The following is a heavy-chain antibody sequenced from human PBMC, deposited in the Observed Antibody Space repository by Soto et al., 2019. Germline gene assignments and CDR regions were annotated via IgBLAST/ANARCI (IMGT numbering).Heavy chain of an antibody. Sequence: SETLSLTCAVYGGSFSGYYWSWIRQPPGKGLEWIGEINHSGSTNYNPSLKSRVTISVDTSKNQFSLKLSSVTAADTAVYYCARGRIAAADYWGQGTLLTVSS. D-gene: IGHD6-13*01. CDR3: ARGRIAAADY. CDR1: GGSFSGYY. V-gene: IGHV4-34*01. J-gene: IGHJ4*02. CDR2: INHSGST.